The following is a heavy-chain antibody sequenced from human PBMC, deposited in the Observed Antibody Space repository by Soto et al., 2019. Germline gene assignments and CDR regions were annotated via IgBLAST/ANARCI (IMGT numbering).Heavy chain of an antibody. CDR2: KKQDGSEK. J-gene: IGHJ6*02. CDR1: GVNLSWDW. V-gene: IGHV3-7*05. Sequence: GGALRLSRSGSGVNLSWDWVSWGRPAPGEGVGGGGKKKQDGSEKNYVDSVKGRFTISRDNAKNSLYLQMNSLRAEDTAVYYCARGQVHYDFWSGYYIRYYYYGMDVWGQGTTVTVSS. D-gene: IGHD3-3*01. CDR3: ARGQVHYDFWSGYYIRYYYYGMDV.